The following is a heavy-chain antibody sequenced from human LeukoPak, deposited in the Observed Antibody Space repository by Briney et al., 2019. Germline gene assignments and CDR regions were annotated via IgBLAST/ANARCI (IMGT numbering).Heavy chain of an antibody. CDR2: INPNSGGT. CDR1: GYTFTGYY. Sequence: GASVKVSCKASGYTFTGYYMHWVRQAPGQGLEWMGWINPNSGGTNYTQKFQGRVTMTRDTSINTAYMELSRLRSDDTAVFYCARARGGSYFDYWGQGTLVTVSS. J-gene: IGHJ4*02. CDR3: ARARGGSYFDY. D-gene: IGHD1-26*01. V-gene: IGHV1-2*02.